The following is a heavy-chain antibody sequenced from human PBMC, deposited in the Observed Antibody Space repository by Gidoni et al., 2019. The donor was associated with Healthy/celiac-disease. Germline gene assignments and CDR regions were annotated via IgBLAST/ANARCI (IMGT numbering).Heavy chain of an antibody. CDR3: ARDRLQLPFTPTGPEHPYYYYGMDV. CDR1: GFTFSSYS. D-gene: IGHD3-16*01. CDR2: ISSSSSYI. V-gene: IGHV3-21*01. Sequence: EVQLVESGGGLVKPGGSLRLSCAASGFTFSSYSMNWVLQAPGKGLEGVSSISSSSSYIYYADSVKGRFTISRDNAKNSLYLQMNSLRAEDTAVYYCARDRLQLPFTPTGPEHPYYYYGMDVWGQGTTVTVSS. J-gene: IGHJ6*02.